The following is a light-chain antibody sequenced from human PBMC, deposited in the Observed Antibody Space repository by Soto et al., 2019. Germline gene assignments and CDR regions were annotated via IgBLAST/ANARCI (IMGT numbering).Light chain of an antibody. V-gene: IGKV1-39*01. CDR1: QSIISY. J-gene: IGKJ4*01. Sequence: DIQMTQSPASLSASVGDRVTITCRASQSIISYLSWYQQKPGKAPKLLINVASTLQSGVPSRFSGSGSGTDLTLAISSLQPEDFAPYYCQQSSSTPQTFGGGTRVEIK. CDR2: VAS. CDR3: QQSSSTPQT.